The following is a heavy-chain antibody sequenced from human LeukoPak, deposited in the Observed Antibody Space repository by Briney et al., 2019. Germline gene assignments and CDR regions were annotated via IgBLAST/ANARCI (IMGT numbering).Heavy chain of an antibody. CDR3: ASSDFDWSFDY. Sequence: PGGSLRLSCAASGFTFSNAWMSWVRQAPWKGLEWVANIKQDGSEKYYVDSVKGRFTISRDNAKNSLYLQMNSLRAEDTAVYYCASSDFDWSFDYWGQGTLVTVSS. J-gene: IGHJ4*02. CDR2: IKQDGSEK. D-gene: IGHD3-9*01. V-gene: IGHV3-7*01. CDR1: GFTFSNAW.